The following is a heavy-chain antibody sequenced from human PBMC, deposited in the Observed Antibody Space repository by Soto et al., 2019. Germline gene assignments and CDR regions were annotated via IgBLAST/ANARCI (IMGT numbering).Heavy chain of an antibody. J-gene: IGHJ2*01. V-gene: IGHV1-69*02. Sequence: QVQLVQSGAEVKKPGSSVKVSCKASGGTFSSYTISWVRQAPGQGLEWMGRIIPILGIANYAQKFQGRVTIPADKSTSRAYMELSSLRSEDTAVYYCARYPTHNASPNWYFDLWGRGTLVPVSS. CDR3: ARYPTHNASPNWYFDL. D-gene: IGHD2-8*01. CDR2: IIPILGIA. CDR1: GGTFSSYT.